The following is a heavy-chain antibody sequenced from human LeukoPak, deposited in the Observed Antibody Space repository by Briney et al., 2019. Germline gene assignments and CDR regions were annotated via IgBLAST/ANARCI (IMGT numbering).Heavy chain of an antibody. J-gene: IGHJ6*03. CDR2: LSGSGGST. V-gene: IGHV3-23*01. CDR3: AKRGYGGNSPNSHMDV. D-gene: IGHD4-23*01. Sequence: GGSLRLSCAASGFTFSIYWMHWVRQAPGKGLEWVSALSGSGGSTYYADSVKGRFTISRDNSKNTLYLQMNSLRAEDTAVYYCAKRGYGGNSPNSHMDVWGKGTTVTVSS. CDR1: GFTFSIYW.